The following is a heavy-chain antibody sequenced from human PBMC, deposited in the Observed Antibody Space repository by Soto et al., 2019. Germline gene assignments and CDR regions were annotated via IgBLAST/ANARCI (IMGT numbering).Heavy chain of an antibody. CDR2: IYYSGST. J-gene: IGHJ5*01. CDR3: ARYARYCSGGSCYVLFDS. CDR1: GGSISSYY. Sequence: SETLSLTCTVSGGSISSYYWSWIRQPPGKGLEWIGYIYYSGSTNYNPSLKSRVTISVDTSKNQFSLKLSSVTAADTAVYYCARYARYCSGGSCYVLFDSWGQGTLVTVSS. V-gene: IGHV4-59*01. D-gene: IGHD2-15*01.